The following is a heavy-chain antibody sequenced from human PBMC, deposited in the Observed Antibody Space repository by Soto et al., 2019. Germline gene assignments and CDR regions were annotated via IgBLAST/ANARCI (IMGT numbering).Heavy chain of an antibody. CDR3: ARGGGVTTTGDDY. CDR1: GGSINTATHS. Sequence: QLQLQESGSGLVKPSQTLSLTCAVSGGSINTATHSWSWIRQPPGKGLEWIGYIYHSGSTYYNPSVKSRVTLSIDKPNNQCSLRLSSVTAADTAVYYCARGGGVTTTGDDYWGQGILVTVSS. CDR2: IYHSGST. J-gene: IGHJ4*02. V-gene: IGHV4-30-2*01. D-gene: IGHD4-4*01.